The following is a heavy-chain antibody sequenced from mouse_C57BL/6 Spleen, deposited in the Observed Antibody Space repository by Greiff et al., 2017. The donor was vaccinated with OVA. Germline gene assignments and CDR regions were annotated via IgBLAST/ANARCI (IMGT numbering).Heavy chain of an antibody. CDR2: IYPGSGST. J-gene: IGHJ4*01. CDR3: ARGTSCIDD. D-gene: IGHD3-3*01. CDR1: GYTFTGYW. V-gene: IGHV1-9*01. Sequence: QVQLQQSGAELMKPGASVTLSCKASGYTFTGYWINWVKQRPGHGLEWIGQIYPGSGSTNYNEKFKVKATFTADISSNTAYMQLSSLTTEDSAVYCCARGTSCIDDWGQGTSVTVAS.